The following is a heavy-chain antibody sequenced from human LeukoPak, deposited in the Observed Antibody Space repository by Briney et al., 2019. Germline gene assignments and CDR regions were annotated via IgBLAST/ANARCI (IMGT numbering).Heavy chain of an antibody. J-gene: IGHJ3*02. V-gene: IGHV3-48*04. Sequence: GGSLRLSCAASGFTFSSYSMNCVRQAPGKGLDWLSYISGPINTIYYADCVKGRFTISRDNARNSVYLQMNSLRAGETAVYYCASQSVSSFTIFGLRGVFDIWGQGTMVTVSS. CDR2: ISGPINTI. CDR1: GFTFSSYS. D-gene: IGHD3-3*01. CDR3: ASQSVSSFTIFGLRGVFDI.